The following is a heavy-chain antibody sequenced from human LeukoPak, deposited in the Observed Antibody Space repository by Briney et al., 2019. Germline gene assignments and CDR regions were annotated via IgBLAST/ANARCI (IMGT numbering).Heavy chain of an antibody. J-gene: IGHJ3*02. Sequence: GGSLRLSCAASGFTISSYAMSWVRQAPGKGLEWVSAISGSGGSKYYADSVKGRFTVSGDNSKNTLFMQMYRLRAEDTAVYYCAKGRYYYDSSDAFDIWGQGTMVTVSS. CDR2: ISGSGGSK. CDR1: GFTISSYA. V-gene: IGHV3-23*01. D-gene: IGHD3-22*01. CDR3: AKGRYYYDSSDAFDI.